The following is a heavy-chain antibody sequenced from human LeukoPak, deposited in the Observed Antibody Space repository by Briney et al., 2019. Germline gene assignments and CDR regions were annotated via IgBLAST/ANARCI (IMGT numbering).Heavy chain of an antibody. Sequence: ASVKVSCKASGYTFSNYVLTWVRQAPGQGLEWMGRISPYTGNSNYAQKFQERVTMTTDTSTSTPYMELRSLTSDDTAVYYCARTMTTMTTHGELDFWGQGILVTVSS. V-gene: IGHV1-18*01. CDR2: ISPYTGNS. CDR1: GYTFSNYV. J-gene: IGHJ4*02. CDR3: ARTMTTMTTHGELDF. D-gene: IGHD4-17*01.